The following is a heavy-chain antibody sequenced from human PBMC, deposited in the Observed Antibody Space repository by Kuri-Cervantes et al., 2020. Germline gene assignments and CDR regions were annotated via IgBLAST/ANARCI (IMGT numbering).Heavy chain of an antibody. V-gene: IGHV3-21*01. CDR3: ARLRAAAGTWYYFDY. CDR2: ISSSGGST. CDR1: GFTFSRYP. J-gene: IGHJ4*02. Sequence: GESLKISCTASGFTFSRYPMHWVRQAPGKGLEWVSAISSSGGSTYYADSVKGRFTISRDNAKNSLYLQMNSLRAEDTAVYYCARLRAAAGTWYYFDYWGQGTLVTVSS. D-gene: IGHD6-13*01.